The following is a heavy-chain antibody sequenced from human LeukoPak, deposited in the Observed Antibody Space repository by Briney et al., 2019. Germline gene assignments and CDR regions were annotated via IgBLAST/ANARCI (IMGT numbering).Heavy chain of an antibody. V-gene: IGHV4-34*01. CDR2: IYYSGST. CDR3: ATGSYYNVGFDY. J-gene: IGHJ4*02. CDR1: GGSFSGYY. D-gene: IGHD3-10*01. Sequence: PSETLSLTCAVYGGSFSGYYWSWIRQPPGKGLEWIGSIYYSGSTYYNPSLKSRVTISVDTSKNQFSLKLSSVTAADTAVYYCATGSYYNVGFDYWGQGTLVTVSS.